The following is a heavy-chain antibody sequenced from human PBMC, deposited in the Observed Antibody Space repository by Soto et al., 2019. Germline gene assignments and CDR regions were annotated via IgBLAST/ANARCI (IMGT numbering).Heavy chain of an antibody. CDR2: LSFDGSNK. J-gene: IGHJ5*01. V-gene: IGHV3-30*18. CDR3: AKGGCSSSSCSCDS. D-gene: IGHD2-2*01. Sequence: QEQLVESGGGVVQPGMSLRLSCVASRFSFSNFGMHWVRQAPGKGLEWVAALSFDGSNKNYADGVRGRFTISRDNSKNTLYLHMNSLRSDDTAVDYFAKGGCSSSSCSCDSWGQGTLVTVS. CDR1: RFSFSNFG.